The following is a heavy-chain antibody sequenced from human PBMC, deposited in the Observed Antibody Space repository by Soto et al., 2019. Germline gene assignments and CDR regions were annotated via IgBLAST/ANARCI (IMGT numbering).Heavy chain of an antibody. CDR3: ARHRAELLWFGEILYHPGAFDI. D-gene: IGHD3-10*01. Sequence: SETLSLTCTVSGGSFSNSTYFWGWIRQPPRKGLEWIGSIFYSGSTYYSPSLKSRVTISVDTSKNQFSLRLTSVTAADTAVYYCARHRAELLWFGEILYHPGAFDIWGQGTMVTVSS. CDR2: IFYSGST. J-gene: IGHJ3*02. CDR1: GGSFSNSTYF. V-gene: IGHV4-39*01.